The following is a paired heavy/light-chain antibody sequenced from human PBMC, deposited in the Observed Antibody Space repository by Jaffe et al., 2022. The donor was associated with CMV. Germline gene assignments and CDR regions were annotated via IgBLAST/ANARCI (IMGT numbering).Heavy chain of an antibody. D-gene: IGHD3-10*01. CDR3: ARAFYGSGNYYQFFDY. CDR2: IFHSGST. J-gene: IGHJ4*02. Sequence: QVQLQESGPGLVKPSGTLSLTCDVSGGSISSSNWWNWVRQPPGKGLEWIGEIFHSGSTNFNPSLKSRVIISLDKSKNQFSLKLSSVTAADTAIYYCARAFYGSGNYYQFFDYWGQGTLVAVSS. V-gene: IGHV4-4*02. CDR1: GGSISSSNW.
Light chain of an antibody. CDR1: RSNIGAGYN. V-gene: IGLV1-40*01. CDR3: QSYDSSLSGYV. CDR2: GNT. J-gene: IGLJ1*01. Sequence: QSVLTQPPSVSGAPGQRVTISCTGSRSNIGAGYNVHWYQQLPGTAPKLLIYGNTNRPSGAPDRFSGSKSGTSASLAITGLQADDEADYHCQSYDSSLSGYVFGTGTKVTVL.